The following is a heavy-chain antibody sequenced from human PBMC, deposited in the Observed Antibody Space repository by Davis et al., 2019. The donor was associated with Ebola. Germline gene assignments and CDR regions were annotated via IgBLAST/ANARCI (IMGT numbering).Heavy chain of an antibody. V-gene: IGHV3-21*05. D-gene: IGHD4-11*01. CDR1: GFTFSSYE. Sequence: GESLKISCAASGFTFSSYEMNWVRQAPGKGLEWVSYISSSSSYIYYADSVKGRFTISRDNAKNSLYLQMNSLRAEDTAVYYCAPEFPTVTLFDPWGQGTLVTVSS. J-gene: IGHJ5*02. CDR3: APEFPTVTLFDP. CDR2: ISSSSSYI.